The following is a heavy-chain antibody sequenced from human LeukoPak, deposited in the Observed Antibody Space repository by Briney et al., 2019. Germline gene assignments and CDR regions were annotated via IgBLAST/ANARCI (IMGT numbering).Heavy chain of an antibody. CDR1: GYTFTSYG. CDR3: ARVPDGSSWYWFDP. J-gene: IGHJ5*02. CDR2: ISAYDGNT. V-gene: IGHV1-18*01. D-gene: IGHD6-13*01. Sequence: ASVKVSCKASGYTFTSYGISWVRRAPGQGLEWMGWISAYDGNTNYAQKLQGRVTMTTDTSTSTAYMELRSLRSDDTAVYYCARVPDGSSWYWFDPWGQGTLVTVSS.